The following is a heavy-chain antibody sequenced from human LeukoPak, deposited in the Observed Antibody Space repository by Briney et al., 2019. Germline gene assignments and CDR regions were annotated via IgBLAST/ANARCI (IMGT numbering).Heavy chain of an antibody. CDR3: ARDFRDYGMDV. CDR2: ISSSSSYI. Sequence: GGSLRLSCAASGFTFSSYSMNWVRQAPGKGLEWVSSISSSSSYIYYADSVKGRFTISRDNDKNSLYLQMNRLRAEDTAAYYCARDFRDYGMDVWGQGTTVTVSS. CDR1: GFTFSSYS. J-gene: IGHJ6*02. V-gene: IGHV3-21*01.